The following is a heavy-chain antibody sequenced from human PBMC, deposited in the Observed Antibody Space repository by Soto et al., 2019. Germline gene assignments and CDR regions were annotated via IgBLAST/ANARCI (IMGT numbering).Heavy chain of an antibody. V-gene: IGHV3-23*01. J-gene: IGHJ4*02. Sequence: EVQLLESGGGLVQPGGSLRLSCAASGFTFSSYAMSWVRQAPGKGLEWVSAISGSGGSTYHADSVKGRFTISRDNSKNTLYLQMNSLRAEDTAVYYCAKDGDPEAVAGSSDYFDYWGQGTLVTVSS. CDR2: ISGSGGST. D-gene: IGHD6-19*01. CDR3: AKDGDPEAVAGSSDYFDY. CDR1: GFTFSSYA.